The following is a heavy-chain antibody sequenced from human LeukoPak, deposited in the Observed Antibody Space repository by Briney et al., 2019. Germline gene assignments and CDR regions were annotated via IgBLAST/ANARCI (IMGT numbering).Heavy chain of an antibody. Sequence: PGGSLRLSCAASGFTLSSHGVHWVRQAPGKGREWVAGMWYDGSKEDYADSVKGRFTISTDMSKNTLNLQMNSLRVEDTAMFYCARDLSFGSLDFRGQGTLVSVSS. CDR3: ARDLSFGSLDF. J-gene: IGHJ4*02. D-gene: IGHD1-26*01. CDR1: GFTLSSHG. CDR2: MWYDGSKE. V-gene: IGHV3-33*01.